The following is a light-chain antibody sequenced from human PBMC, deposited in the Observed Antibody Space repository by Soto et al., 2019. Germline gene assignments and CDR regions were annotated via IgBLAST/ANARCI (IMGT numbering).Light chain of an antibody. V-gene: IGKV3-11*01. J-gene: IGKJ1*01. CDR3: QQRSNWPRT. CDR2: DGS. CDR1: QSVSGY. Sequence: EIVLTQSPATLSLSPGERATLSCRASQSVSGYLAWYQQRPGQAPRLLIYDGSHRAAGIPSRFSGSGSGTDFTLTISGLEPEDFAVYYCQQRSNWPRTFGQGTKVDIK.